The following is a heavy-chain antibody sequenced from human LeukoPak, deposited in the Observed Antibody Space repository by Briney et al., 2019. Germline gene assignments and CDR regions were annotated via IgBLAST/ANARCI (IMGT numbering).Heavy chain of an antibody. CDR1: GGSISSYY. Sequence: PSETLSLTCTVSGGSISSYYWSWIRQPPGKGLEWIGYIYYSGSTNYNPSLKSRVTISVDTSKNQFSLKLSSVTAADTAVYYCARDGRAAAGIDYWGQGTLVTVSS. CDR2: IYYSGST. J-gene: IGHJ4*02. V-gene: IGHV4-59*01. CDR3: ARDGRAAAGIDY. D-gene: IGHD6-13*01.